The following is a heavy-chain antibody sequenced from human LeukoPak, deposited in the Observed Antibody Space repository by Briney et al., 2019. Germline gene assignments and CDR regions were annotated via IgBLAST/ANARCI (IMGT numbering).Heavy chain of an antibody. CDR3: ARGPGLSDYGDYFYYFDY. Sequence: MPSETLSLTCAVSGGSISSGGYSWSWIRQPPGKGLEWIGYIYHSGSTYYNPSLKSRVTISVDTSKNQFSLKLSSVTAADTAVYYCARGPGLSDYGDYFYYFDYWGQGTLVTVSS. J-gene: IGHJ4*02. V-gene: IGHV4-30-2*01. D-gene: IGHD4-17*01. CDR1: GGSISSGGYS. CDR2: IYHSGST.